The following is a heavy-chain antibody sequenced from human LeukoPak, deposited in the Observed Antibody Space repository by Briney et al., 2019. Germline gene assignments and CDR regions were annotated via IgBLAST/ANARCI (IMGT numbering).Heavy chain of an antibody. V-gene: IGHV3-23*01. J-gene: IGHJ4*02. D-gene: IGHD2-21*02. CDR2: ISGSGGST. CDR3: VKVVTAIPYATPIDY. Sequence: GGSLRLSCAASGFTFSSYAMSWVRQAPGKGLEWVSAISGSGGSTYYADSVKGRFTISRDNSKNTLYLQMNSLRAEDTAVYYCVKVVTAIPYATPIDYWGQGTLVTVSS. CDR1: GFTFSSYA.